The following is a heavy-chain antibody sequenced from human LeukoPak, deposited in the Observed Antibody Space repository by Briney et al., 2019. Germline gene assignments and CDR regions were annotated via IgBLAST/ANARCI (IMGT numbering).Heavy chain of an antibody. Sequence: PGGSLRLSCAASGFTFSNYGMHWVSQAPGKGLEWVAVILYDGSNKYYADSVKGRFTISRDNSKNTLYLQMNSLRAEDTAVYYCARGIAVAGDAFDIWGQGTTLTVSS. V-gene: IGHV3-33*01. D-gene: IGHD6-19*01. CDR3: ARGIAVAGDAFDI. CDR1: GFTFSNYG. J-gene: IGHJ3*02. CDR2: ILYDGSNK.